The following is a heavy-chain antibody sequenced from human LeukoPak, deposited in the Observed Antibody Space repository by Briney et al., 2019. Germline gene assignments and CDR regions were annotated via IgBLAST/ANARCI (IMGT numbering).Heavy chain of an antibody. V-gene: IGHV1-69*05. D-gene: IGHD2-21*02. CDR1: GGTFSSYA. CDR2: IIPIFGTA. J-gene: IGHJ5*02. Sequence: SVKVSCTASGGTFSSYAISWVRQAPGQGLEWMGGIIPIFGTANYAQKFQGRVTITTDESTSTAYMELSSLRSEDTAVYYCARDVTACGGDCINWFDPWGQGTLVTVSS. CDR3: ARDVTACGGDCINWFDP.